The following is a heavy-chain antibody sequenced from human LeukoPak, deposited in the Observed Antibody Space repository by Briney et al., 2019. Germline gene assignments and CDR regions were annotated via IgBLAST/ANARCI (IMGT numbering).Heavy chain of an antibody. D-gene: IGHD2-2*01. CDR2: IYYSGST. Sequence: SETLSLTCTVSGGSISSYYWSWIRQPPGKGLEWIGYIYYSGSTNYNPSLKSRVTISVDTSKNQFSLKLSSVTAADTAVYYCARDGSTSSIIVAAFDIWGQGTMVTVSS. CDR1: GGSISSYY. V-gene: IGHV4-59*12. CDR3: ARDGSTSSIIVAAFDI. J-gene: IGHJ3*02.